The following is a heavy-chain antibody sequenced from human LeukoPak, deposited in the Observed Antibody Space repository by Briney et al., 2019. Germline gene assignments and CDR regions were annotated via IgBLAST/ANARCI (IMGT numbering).Heavy chain of an antibody. J-gene: IGHJ4*02. CDR3: ASRKLGNDY. Sequence: SETLSLTCTISGGSVSDYYWSWIRQSPGKGLEWMGYIYHTGSTSYSPSLKSRVTISADTSPNQFSLKLSSVPAADPAVYYCASRKLGNDYWGQGTLVTVSS. D-gene: IGHD7-27*01. CDR1: GGSVSDYY. CDR2: IYHTGST. V-gene: IGHV4-59*02.